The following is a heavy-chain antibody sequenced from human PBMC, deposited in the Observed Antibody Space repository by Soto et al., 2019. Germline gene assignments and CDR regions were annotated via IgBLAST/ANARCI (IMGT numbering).Heavy chain of an antibody. CDR3: ARATGTLRSRNCDY. V-gene: IGHV4-31*03. D-gene: IGHD1-1*01. CDR2: IYHTGST. J-gene: IGHJ4*02. CDR1: GGSISTVGHY. Sequence: SETLSLTCSVSGGSISTVGHYWTWIRQPPGKGLEWIGSIYHTGSTYYSKSLRSRLTMSVDTSKSQFSLRLSSVTAADTAAYYCARATGTLRSRNCDYWGQGSLVTVSS.